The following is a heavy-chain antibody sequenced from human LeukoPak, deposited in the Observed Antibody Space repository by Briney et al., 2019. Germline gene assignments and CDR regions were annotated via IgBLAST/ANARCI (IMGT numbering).Heavy chain of an antibody. D-gene: IGHD3-22*01. CDR3: ARDFLPGAALIYYDSSVGY. Sequence: PGGSLRLSCAASGFTFSSYWMHWVRQAPGKGLVWVSRINSDGSSTSYADSVKGRFTISRDNAKNTLYLQMNSLRAEDTAVYYCARDFLPGAALIYYDSSVGYWGQGTLVTVSS. J-gene: IGHJ4*02. CDR2: INSDGSST. V-gene: IGHV3-74*01. CDR1: GFTFSSYW.